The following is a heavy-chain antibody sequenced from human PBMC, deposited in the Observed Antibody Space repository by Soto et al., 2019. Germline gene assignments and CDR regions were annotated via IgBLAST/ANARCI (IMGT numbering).Heavy chain of an antibody. CDR3: ARLAYCGGDCYIYFQH. D-gene: IGHD2-21*02. V-gene: IGHV5-51*01. Sequence: AESLKTSCNGSGYSLTSYCIGWVRQMPGKGLEWMGIIYPGDSDTRYSPSFQGQVTISADKSISTAYLQWSSLKASDTAMYYCARLAYCGGDCYIYFQHWGQGTLVTVSS. CDR1: GYSLTSYC. CDR2: IYPGDSDT. J-gene: IGHJ1*01.